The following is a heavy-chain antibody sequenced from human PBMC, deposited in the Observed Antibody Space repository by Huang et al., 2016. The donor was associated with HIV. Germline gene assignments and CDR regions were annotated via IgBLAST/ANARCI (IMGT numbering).Heavy chain of an antibody. Sequence: QVQLVQSGAEVKKPGASVKVSCKASGYTFTSYGISWVRQAPGQGLEWMGWISAYNGNTNDAQKLQGRVTMTTDTSTSTGYMELRSLGSDDTAVYYCARARGYYYYGMDVWGQGTTVTVSS. CDR1: GYTFTSYG. CDR2: ISAYNGNT. J-gene: IGHJ6*02. CDR3: ARARGYYYYGMDV. V-gene: IGHV1-18*04.